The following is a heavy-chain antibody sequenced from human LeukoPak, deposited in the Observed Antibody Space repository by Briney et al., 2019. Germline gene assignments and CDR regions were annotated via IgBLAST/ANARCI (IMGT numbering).Heavy chain of an antibody. CDR1: GYTFTSYG. CDR2: ISAYNGNT. J-gene: IGHJ4*02. Sequence: GASVKVSCKASGYTFTSYGVSWVRQAPGQGLEWMGWISAYNGNTKYAQKLQGRVTMTTDTSSSTAYMELRSLRSDDTAVYYCARDPPAYYYDSSDPLDYWGQGTLVTVSS. CDR3: ARDPPAYYYDSSDPLDY. D-gene: IGHD3-22*01. V-gene: IGHV1-18*01.